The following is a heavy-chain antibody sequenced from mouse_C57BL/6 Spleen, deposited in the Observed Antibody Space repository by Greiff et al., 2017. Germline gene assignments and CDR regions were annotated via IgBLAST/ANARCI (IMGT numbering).Heavy chain of an antibody. Sequence: QVQLQQPGAELVKPGASVKLSCKASGYTFTSYWMHWVKQRPGQGLEWIGMIHPNSGSTNYNEKFKSKATLTVDKSSSTAYMQLSSLTSEDSAVYYCASPIYYDYDGEVAWFAYWGQGTLVTVSA. CDR1: GYTFTSYW. V-gene: IGHV1-64*01. J-gene: IGHJ3*01. D-gene: IGHD2-4*01. CDR2: IHPNSGST. CDR3: ASPIYYDYDGEVAWFAY.